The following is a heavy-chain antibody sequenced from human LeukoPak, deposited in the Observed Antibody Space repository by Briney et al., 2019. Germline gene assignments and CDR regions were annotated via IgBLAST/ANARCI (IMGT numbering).Heavy chain of an antibody. CDR2: IIPIFGTA. V-gene: IGHV1-69*06. CDR3: AREARESGALNHFDY. J-gene: IGHJ4*02. CDR1: GGTFSSYA. D-gene: IGHD3-3*01. Sequence: SVKVSCKASGGTFSSYAISWVRQAPGQGLEWMGGIIPIFGTANYAQKFQGRVTITADKSTSTAYMELSSLRSEDTAVYYCAREARESGALNHFDYWGQGTLVTVSS.